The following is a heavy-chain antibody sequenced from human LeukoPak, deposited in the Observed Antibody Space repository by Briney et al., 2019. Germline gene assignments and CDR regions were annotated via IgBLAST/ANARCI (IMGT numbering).Heavy chain of an antibody. CDR3: ARVESGSGCDY. Sequence: GGSLRLSCAASGFTFSSYAMSWVRQAPGKGLGWVSVISGSGDSTQYADSVKGRFTISRDNSKNTLYLQMNSLRVEDTAVYSCARVESGSGCDYWGQGTLVTVSS. D-gene: IGHD6-19*01. V-gene: IGHV3-23*01. CDR2: ISGSGDST. CDR1: GFTFSSYA. J-gene: IGHJ4*02.